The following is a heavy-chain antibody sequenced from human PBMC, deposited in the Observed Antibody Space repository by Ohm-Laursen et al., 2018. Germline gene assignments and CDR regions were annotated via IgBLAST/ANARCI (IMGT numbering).Heavy chain of an antibody. V-gene: IGHV3-7*01. CDR2: IKQDGSEK. CDR1: GFTFSNYW. CDR3: ARGHSSAWDEVFDY. D-gene: IGHD6-19*01. Sequence: SLRLSCTASGFTFSNYWMSWVRQAPGKGLEWVANIKQDGSEKYYVDSVRGRFTISRDNAKISLYLQMNSLRAEDTAVYYCARGHSSAWDEVFDYWGQGTLVTVSS. J-gene: IGHJ4*02.